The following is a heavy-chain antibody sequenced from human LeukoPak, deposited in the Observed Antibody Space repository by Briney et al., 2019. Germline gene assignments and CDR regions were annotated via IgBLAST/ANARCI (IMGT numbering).Heavy chain of an antibody. CDR3: AKDQYDILTGTTYYFDY. CDR1: GFTFSSFG. Sequence: PGGSLRLSCAASGFTFSSFGMHWVRQAPGKGLEWVAVIWFDGTNKYYADSEKGRFTISRDSSKKTLYLQMNSLRAEDMAVYYCAKDQYDILTGTTYYFDYWGQGTLVTVSS. CDR2: IWFDGTNK. V-gene: IGHV3-33*06. J-gene: IGHJ4*02. D-gene: IGHD3-9*01.